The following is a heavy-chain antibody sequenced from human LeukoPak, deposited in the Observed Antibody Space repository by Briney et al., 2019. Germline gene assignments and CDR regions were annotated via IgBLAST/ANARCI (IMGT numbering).Heavy chain of an antibody. CDR1: GASFNDYY. CDR2: INHSGIT. D-gene: IGHD4-11*01. Sequence: SESLSLTCAVYGASFNDYYWTWIRQPPGKGLEWTGEINHSGITRYKPSLKSRVTISVDTSKNQFSLNLISVTAADTAVYYCARGIYSNYDWFDPWGQGTLVTVSS. V-gene: IGHV4-34*01. CDR3: ARGIYSNYDWFDP. J-gene: IGHJ5*02.